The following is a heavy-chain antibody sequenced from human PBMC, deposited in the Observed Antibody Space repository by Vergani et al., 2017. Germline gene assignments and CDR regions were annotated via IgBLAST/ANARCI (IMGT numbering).Heavy chain of an antibody. V-gene: IGHV4-34*01. CDR2: INHSGST. D-gene: IGHD2-15*01. Sequence: QVQLQQWGAGLLKPSETLSLTCAVYGGSFSGYYWSWIRQPPGKGLEWFGEINHSGSTNYNPSLKSRVTISVDTSKNQFSLKLSSVTAADTAVYYCARVAAVVVAGRYMDVWGKGTTVTVSS. CDR1: GGSFSGYY. J-gene: IGHJ6*03. CDR3: ARVAAVVVAGRYMDV.